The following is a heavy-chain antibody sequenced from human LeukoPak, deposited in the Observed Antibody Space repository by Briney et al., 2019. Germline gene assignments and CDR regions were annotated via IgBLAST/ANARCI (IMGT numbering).Heavy chain of an antibody. V-gene: IGHV4-59*08. CDR1: GGSTSSDY. CDR2: VYNSGDT. D-gene: IGHD3-16*01. Sequence: PSETLSLTCTVSGGSTSSDYWSWIRQSPGKGLEWVGYVYNSGDTDKNPSLKSRVTILLDTSKNQCSLKLTSVSAADTAVYYWARLKLGAYFDLWGRGTLVTVSS. CDR3: ARLKLGAYFDL. J-gene: IGHJ2*01.